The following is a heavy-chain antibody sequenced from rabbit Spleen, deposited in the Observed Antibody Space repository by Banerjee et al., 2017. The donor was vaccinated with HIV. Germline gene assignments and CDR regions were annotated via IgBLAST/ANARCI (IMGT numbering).Heavy chain of an antibody. Sequence: QQLVESGGGLVKPGASLTLTCKASGFDFSSDYDMCWVRQAPGKGLEWIGCIFTGNTKTYYASWAKGRFTISKSSSTTVTLQMTSLTAADTATYFCARDTGTSFSTYGMDLWGPGTLVTVS. V-gene: IGHV1S40*01. D-gene: IGHD8-1*01. CDR3: ARDTGTSFSTYGMDL. CDR1: GFDFSSDYD. CDR2: IFTGNTKT. J-gene: IGHJ6*01.